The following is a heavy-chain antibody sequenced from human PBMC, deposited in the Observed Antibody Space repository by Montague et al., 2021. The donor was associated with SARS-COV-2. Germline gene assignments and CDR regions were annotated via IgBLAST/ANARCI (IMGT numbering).Heavy chain of an antibody. CDR1: GASISTGIYY. J-gene: IGHJ4*02. D-gene: IGHD1-26*01. CDR2: IRTTGHT. Sequence: TLSLTCTVSGASISTGIYYWSWIRPPAGKGREWIGRIRTTGHTDYNSSLESRVYMSVDTSTNQFSLTLTSVTAADTAVYFCARCGSGTLDFDFWGQGTLVTVSS. V-gene: IGHV4-61*02. CDR3: ARCGSGTLDFDF.